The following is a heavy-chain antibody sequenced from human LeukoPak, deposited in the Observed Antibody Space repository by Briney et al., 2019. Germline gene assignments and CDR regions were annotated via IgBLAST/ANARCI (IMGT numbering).Heavy chain of an antibody. V-gene: IGHV1-46*01. D-gene: IGHD2-21*01. J-gene: IGHJ6*04. CDR3: ARHSHMDV. CDR1: GYTFTSYS. Sequence: ASVKVSCKASGYTFTSYSMHWVRQAPGQGLEWMGITNPRGGSTSYAQRFQGRVTMTTDTSTSTVYMELSSLGSEDTAVYYCARHSHMDVWGKGTTVTVSS. CDR2: TNPRGGST.